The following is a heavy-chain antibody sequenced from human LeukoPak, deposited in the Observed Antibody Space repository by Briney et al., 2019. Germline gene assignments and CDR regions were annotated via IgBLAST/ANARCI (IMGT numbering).Heavy chain of an antibody. CDR2: ISSTVTTV. D-gene: IGHD2-15*01. J-gene: IGHJ4*02. CDR1: GFRFSGHY. Sequence: PGGSLRLSCAASGFRFSGHYMSWIRQAPGKGLEWVAYISSTVTTVYYADSVEGRFTISRDNTKDSLYLQMSSLKAEDTAVYYCARGDCSAASCYYFDYWGQGTLVTVSS. CDR3: ARGDCSAASCYYFDY. V-gene: IGHV3-11*04.